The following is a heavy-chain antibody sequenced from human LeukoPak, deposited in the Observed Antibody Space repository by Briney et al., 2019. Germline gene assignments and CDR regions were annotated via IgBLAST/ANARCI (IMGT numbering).Heavy chain of an antibody. V-gene: IGHV4-34*01. CDR3: ASQQQLVLLDWFDP. CDR1: DGSFSGYY. CDR2: IHQSGNT. D-gene: IGHD6-13*01. Sequence: SETLSLTCAVHDGSFSGYYWNWIRQPPGKGLEWIGGIHQSGNTNYNPSLKSRLTISVDTSKNQFSLRLNSVTAADTAVYYCASQQQLVLLDWFDPWGQGTLVTVSS. J-gene: IGHJ5*02.